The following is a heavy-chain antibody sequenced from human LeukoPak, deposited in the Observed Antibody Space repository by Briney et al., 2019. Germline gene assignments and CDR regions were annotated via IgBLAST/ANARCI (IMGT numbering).Heavy chain of an antibody. CDR2: IYYSGST. J-gene: IGHJ6*03. CDR1: GGSISSYY. Sequence: SETLSLTCTVSGGSISSYYWSWVRQPPGKGLEWIGYIYYSGSTNYNPSLKSRVTISVDTSKNQFSLKLSSVTAADTAVYYCARVGEAVVVPSYYYYMDVWGKGTTVTVSS. D-gene: IGHD2-2*01. CDR3: ARVGEAVVVPSYYYYMDV. V-gene: IGHV4-59*01.